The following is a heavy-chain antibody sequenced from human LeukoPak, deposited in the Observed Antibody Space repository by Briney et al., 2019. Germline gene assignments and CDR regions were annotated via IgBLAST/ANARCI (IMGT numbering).Heavy chain of an antibody. J-gene: IGHJ5*02. CDR1: GFTFYDYA. Sequence: GGSLRLSCAASGFTFYDYAMHWVRQAPGKGLEWVSGISWNSGSIVYADSVKGRFTISRDNAKNSLYPQMNSLRAEDTAVYYCARDYCGGDCSTSDYNWFDPWGQGTLVTVSS. D-gene: IGHD2-21*02. CDR3: ARDYCGGDCSTSDYNWFDP. CDR2: ISWNSGSI. V-gene: IGHV3-9*01.